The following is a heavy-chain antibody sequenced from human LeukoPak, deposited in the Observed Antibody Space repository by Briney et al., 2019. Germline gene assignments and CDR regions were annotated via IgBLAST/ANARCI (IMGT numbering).Heavy chain of an antibody. J-gene: IGHJ6*03. V-gene: IGHV1-18*01. CDR2: ISAYNGNT. CDR1: GYTFTSYG. Sequence: ASVKVSCKASGYTFTSYGISWVRQAPGQGLEWMGWISAYNGNTNYAQKLQGRVTMTTDTSTSTAYMELRSLRSDDTAVYYCARVPAYSSSSGDLGFMDVWGKGTTVTVSS. CDR3: ARVPAYSSSSGDLGFMDV. D-gene: IGHD6-6*01.